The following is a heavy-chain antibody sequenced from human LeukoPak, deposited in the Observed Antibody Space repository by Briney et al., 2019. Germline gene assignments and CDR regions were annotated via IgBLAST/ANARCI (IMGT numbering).Heavy chain of an antibody. Sequence: GGSLRLSCAASGFTFSSYWMSWVRQAPGKGLEWVANIKQDGSEKYYVDSVKGRFTISRDNAKNSLYLQMNSLRAEDTAVYYCAREPESSGYYYYYYYYMDVWGKGTTVTVSS. V-gene: IGHV3-7*01. J-gene: IGHJ6*03. D-gene: IGHD3-22*01. CDR3: AREPESSGYYYYYYYYMDV. CDR2: IKQDGSEK. CDR1: GFTFSSYW.